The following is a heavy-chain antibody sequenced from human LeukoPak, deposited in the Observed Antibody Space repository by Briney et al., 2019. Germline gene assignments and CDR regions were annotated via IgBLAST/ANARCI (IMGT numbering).Heavy chain of an antibody. CDR2: ISSSSSYI. D-gene: IGHD2-21*01. CDR3: ARGHSFIPRLGFDY. Sequence: GGSLRLSCAASGFTFSSYSMNWVRQAPGKGLEWVSSISSSSSYIYYADSVKGRFTISRDNAKNSLYLQMNSLRAEDTAVYYCARGHSFIPRLGFDYWGQGTLVTVSS. V-gene: IGHV3-21*04. J-gene: IGHJ4*02. CDR1: GFTFSSYS.